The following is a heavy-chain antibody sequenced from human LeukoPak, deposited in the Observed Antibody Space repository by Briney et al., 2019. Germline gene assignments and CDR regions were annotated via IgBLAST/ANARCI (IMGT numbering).Heavy chain of an antibody. Sequence: ASVKVSCKASGYTFTGYYMPWVRQAPGQGLEWMGWINPNSGGTNYAQKFQGRVTMTRDTSISTAYMELSRLRSDDTAVYYCARGTSIAAAGKGWWFDPWGQGTLVTVSS. CDR2: INPNSGGT. J-gene: IGHJ5*02. CDR3: ARGTSIAAAGKGWWFDP. V-gene: IGHV1-2*02. D-gene: IGHD6-13*01. CDR1: GYTFTGYY.